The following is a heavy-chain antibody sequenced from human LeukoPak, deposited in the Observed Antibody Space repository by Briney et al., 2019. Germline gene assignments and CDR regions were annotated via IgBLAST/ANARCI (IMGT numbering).Heavy chain of an antibody. CDR1: GFIVSGTY. Sequence: GSLRLSCAASGFIVSGTYMTWVRQPPGKGLEWIGSIYYSGSTYYNPSLKSRVTISVDTSKNQFSLKLSSVTAADTAVYYCAREDYDDSGAWYFDLWGRGTLVTVSS. CDR2: IYYSGST. J-gene: IGHJ2*01. CDR3: AREDYDDSGAWYFDL. V-gene: IGHV4-38-2*02. D-gene: IGHD3-3*01.